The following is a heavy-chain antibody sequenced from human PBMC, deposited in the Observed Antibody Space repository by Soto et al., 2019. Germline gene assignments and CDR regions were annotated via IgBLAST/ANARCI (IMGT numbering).Heavy chain of an antibody. CDR3: ATRDTGRVY. D-gene: IGHD5-18*01. V-gene: IGHV4-4*02. Sequence: QVQLQESGPGLVKPSGTLSLTCAVSGVSISSHDWWTWVRQPPGKGLEWIGESHQSGNTNYNSSLESRVTISLDKSKNLFSLQLNSVTVAEQAVYYCATRDTGRVYWGQGTLVTVSS. CDR1: GVSISSHDW. CDR2: SHQSGNT. J-gene: IGHJ4*02.